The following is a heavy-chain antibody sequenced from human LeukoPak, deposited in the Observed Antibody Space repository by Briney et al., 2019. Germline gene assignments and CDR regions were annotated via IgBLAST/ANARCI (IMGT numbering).Heavy chain of an antibody. Sequence: SVKVSCKASGGTFSSYAISWVRQAPGQGLEWMGRIIPILAIVNYAQKFQGRVTITADKSTSTAYMELSSLRSEDTGVYYCARDSGIGYDSSGYYPQADYWGQGTLVTVSS. J-gene: IGHJ4*02. CDR1: GGTFSSYA. D-gene: IGHD3-22*01. V-gene: IGHV1-69*04. CDR3: ARDSGIGYDSSGYYPQADY. CDR2: IIPILAIV.